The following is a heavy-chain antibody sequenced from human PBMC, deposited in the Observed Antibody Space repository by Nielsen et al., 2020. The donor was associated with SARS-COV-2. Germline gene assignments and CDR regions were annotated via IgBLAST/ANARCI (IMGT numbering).Heavy chain of an antibody. D-gene: IGHD5-18*01. Sequence: GGSLRLSCEGSGFIFRDYEMNWVRQIPGKGLEWVASISSRSTTVDYADSVRGRFTISRDNAKNSLTLLLNSLRAEDSAVYYCARGPGDSSVFPTSYYFDQWGQGILVTVSS. J-gene: IGHJ4*02. CDR1: GFIFRDYE. CDR3: ARGPGDSSVFPTSYYFDQ. CDR2: ISSRSTTV. V-gene: IGHV3-48*03.